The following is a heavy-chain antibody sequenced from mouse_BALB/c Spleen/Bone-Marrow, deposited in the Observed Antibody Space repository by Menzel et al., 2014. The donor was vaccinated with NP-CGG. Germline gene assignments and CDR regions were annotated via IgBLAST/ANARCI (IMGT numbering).Heavy chain of an antibody. Sequence: VQLQQSGAELVRPGASVTLSCKALGYTFTDYGMHWLKQTPVHGLEWIGAIDPETGGTAYNQKFKGRATLTTDKSSSTAYMELRSLTSEDSAVYYCTRLDSSGYGAYWGQGTLVTVSA. V-gene: IGHV1-15*01. J-gene: IGHJ3*01. D-gene: IGHD3-2*01. CDR2: IDPETGGT. CDR1: GYTFTDYG. CDR3: TRLDSSGYGAY.